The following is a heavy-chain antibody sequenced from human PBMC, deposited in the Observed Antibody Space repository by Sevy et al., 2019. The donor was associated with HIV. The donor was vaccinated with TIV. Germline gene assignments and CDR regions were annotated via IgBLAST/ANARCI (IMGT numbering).Heavy chain of an antibody. J-gene: IGHJ5*02. Sequence: ASVKVSCKVFGYSLSKLSMHWVRQAPGKGLEWMGSLDPGNGEITYAQTLQGRVTMTEDTSTDTAYMELSGLTSEDTATYYCATVGLGYYSGASYYYGDWFDPWGQGTLVTVSS. CDR1: GYSLSKLS. D-gene: IGHD2-15*01. V-gene: IGHV1-24*01. CDR2: LDPGNGEI. CDR3: ATVGLGYYSGASYYYGDWFDP.